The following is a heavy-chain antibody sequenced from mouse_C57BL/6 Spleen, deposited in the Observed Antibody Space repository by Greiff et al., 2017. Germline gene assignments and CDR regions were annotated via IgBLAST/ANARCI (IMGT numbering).Heavy chain of an antibody. J-gene: IGHJ4*01. Sequence: EVQLQPSAPELVKPGASVKISCKASGYSFTDHNLNWVKQSNGKSLEWIGVINPNYGTPRYNQKLKGKATLTVDQSSSTAYMRLNSLTSEGSAVYYGARKEDYYGYAMEHWGQGTSVTGSS. V-gene: IGHV1-39*01. CDR2: INPNYGTP. CDR3: ARKEDYYGYAMEH. D-gene: IGHD1-1*01. CDR1: GYSFTDHN.